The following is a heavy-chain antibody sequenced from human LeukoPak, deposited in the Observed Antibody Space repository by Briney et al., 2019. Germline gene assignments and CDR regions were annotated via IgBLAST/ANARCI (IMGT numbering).Heavy chain of an antibody. CDR1: GFTFSSYS. CDR3: ARDHGKIDY. J-gene: IGHJ4*02. Sequence: GGSLRLSCAASGFTFSSYSMNWVRQAPGKGLEWVSYISSSSSTIYYADSVKGRFTISRDNAKNSLYLQMNSLRAEDTAVYYCARDHGKIDYWGQGTLVTVSS. V-gene: IGHV3-48*01. D-gene: IGHD1-1*01. CDR2: ISSSSSTI.